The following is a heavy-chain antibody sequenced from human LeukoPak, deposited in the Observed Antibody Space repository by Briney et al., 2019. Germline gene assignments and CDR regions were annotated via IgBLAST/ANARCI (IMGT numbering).Heavy chain of an antibody. Sequence: SETLSLTCTVSGGSISGYYWSWIRQPPGKGLEWIGYIYYTGSTNYNPSLKSRVTISVDTSKNQFSLKLSSVTAADTAVYYCARHRYYYDSSGYYLTGYYYMDVWGKGTTVTISS. CDR3: ARHRYYYDSSGYYLTGYYYMDV. V-gene: IGHV4-59*08. CDR2: IYYTGST. CDR1: GGSISGYY. J-gene: IGHJ6*03. D-gene: IGHD3-22*01.